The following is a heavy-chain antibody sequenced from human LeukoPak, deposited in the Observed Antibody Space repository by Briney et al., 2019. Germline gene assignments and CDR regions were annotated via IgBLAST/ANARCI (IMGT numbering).Heavy chain of an antibody. CDR2: ISSSGSTI. J-gene: IGHJ4*02. CDR3: AKDTTKTYYDILTGYSSVDY. D-gene: IGHD3-9*01. CDR1: GFTFSSYE. V-gene: IGHV3-48*03. Sequence: GGSLRLSCAASGFTFSSYEMNWVRQAPGKGLEWVSYISSSGSTIYYADSVKGRFTISRDNSKNTLYLQMNSLRAEDTAVYYCAKDTTKTYYDILTGYSSVDYWGQGTLVTVSS.